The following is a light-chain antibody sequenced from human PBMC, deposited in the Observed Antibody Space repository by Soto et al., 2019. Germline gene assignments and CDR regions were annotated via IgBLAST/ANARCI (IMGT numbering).Light chain of an antibody. J-gene: IGKJ1*01. CDR1: QSVSSN. V-gene: IGKV3-15*01. CDR3: QQYNNWPPT. Sequence: EIVMTQSPATLSVSPGERATLSCRASQSVSSNLAWYQQKPGQAPRLLIYGASTRATGIPARFSGTGSGTEFTLTISSLQSEDFAVYCCQQYNNWPPTFGQGTRWIS. CDR2: GAS.